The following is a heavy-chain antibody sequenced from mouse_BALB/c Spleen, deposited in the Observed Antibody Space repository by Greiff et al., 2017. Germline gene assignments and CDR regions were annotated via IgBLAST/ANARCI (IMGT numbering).Heavy chain of an antibody. CDR3: ARVDYYGSSYAMDY. Sequence: VQLQQSGAELVKPGASVKLSCTASGFNIKDPYMHWVKQRPEQGLEWIGRIDPANGNTKYDPKFQGKATITADTSSNTAYLQLSSLTSEDTAVYYCARVDYYGSSYAMDYWGQGTSVTVSS. V-gene: IGHV14-3*02. CDR2: IDPANGNT. CDR1: GFNIKDPY. J-gene: IGHJ4*01. D-gene: IGHD1-1*01.